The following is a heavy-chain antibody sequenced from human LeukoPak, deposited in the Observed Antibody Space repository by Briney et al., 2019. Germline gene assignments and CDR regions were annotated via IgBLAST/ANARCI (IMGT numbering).Heavy chain of an antibody. CDR2: INPNSGGT. CDR1: GYTFTGYY. J-gene: IGHJ5*02. Sequence: GASVKVSCKASGYTFTGYYMHWVRQAPGQGLEWMGWINPNSGGTNYAQKSQGRVTMTRDTSISTAFLELSSLRSDDTAVYYCARGSTRDSSGWYGPGKWFDPWGQGTLVTVSS. D-gene: IGHD6-19*01. V-gene: IGHV1-2*02. CDR3: ARGSTRDSSGWYGPGKWFDP.